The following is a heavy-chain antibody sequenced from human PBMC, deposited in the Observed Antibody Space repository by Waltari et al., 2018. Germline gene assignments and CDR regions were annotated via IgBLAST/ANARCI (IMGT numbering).Heavy chain of an antibody. J-gene: IGHJ4*02. CDR2: INAGNGNT. CDR3: ARDSRGYDYVWGSDRYYFDY. CDR1: GYTFTSYA. D-gene: IGHD3-16*02. V-gene: IGHV1-3*01. Sequence: QVQLVQSGAEVKKPGASVKVSCKASGYTFTSYAMPWARQAPGQRLEWMGWINAGNGNTKNSQKFQGRVTITRETSASTAYMDLSSLRSEDTAVYYCARDSRGYDYVWGSDRYYFDYWGQGTLVTVSS.